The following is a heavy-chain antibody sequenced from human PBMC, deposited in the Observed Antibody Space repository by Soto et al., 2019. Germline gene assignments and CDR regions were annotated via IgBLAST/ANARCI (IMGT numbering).Heavy chain of an antibody. V-gene: IGHV3-23*01. CDR1: GFTLSGHS. Sequence: GGSLRLSCSASGFTLSGHSMHWVRQAPGKGLEWVSAISGSGGSTYYADSVKGRFTISRDNSKNTLYLQMNSLRAEDTAVYYCARDEWELLDAFDIWGQGTMVTVS. J-gene: IGHJ3*02. CDR3: ARDEWELLDAFDI. CDR2: ISGSGGST. D-gene: IGHD1-26*01.